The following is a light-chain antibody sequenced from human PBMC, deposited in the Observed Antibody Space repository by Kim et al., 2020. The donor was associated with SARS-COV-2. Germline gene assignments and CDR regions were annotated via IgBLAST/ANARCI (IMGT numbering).Light chain of an antibody. J-gene: IGLJ3*02. CDR3: QAWDSSTVV. CDR2: QDT. V-gene: IGLV3-1*01. Sequence: GSPGQTASITCSGDKLGDKYTYWHKQKPGQSPVLVIYQDTKRPSGIPERFSGSNSGNTATLTISGTQALDEADYYCQAWDSSTVVFGGGTQLTVL. CDR1: KLGDKY.